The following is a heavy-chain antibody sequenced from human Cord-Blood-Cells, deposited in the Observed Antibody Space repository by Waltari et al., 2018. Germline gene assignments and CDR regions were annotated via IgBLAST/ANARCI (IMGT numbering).Heavy chain of an antibody. V-gene: IGHV2-5*02. D-gene: IGHD3-3*01. CDR1: GFSLGTRGVG. Sequence: QITLKESGPTLVKPTQTLTLTCTFPGFSLGTRGVGVGWIRQPPGKALEWLALIYWDDDKRYSPSLKSRLTITKDTSKNQVVLTMTNMDPVDTATYYCAHGPPNYDFWSGYYDAFDIWGQGTMVTVSS. J-gene: IGHJ3*02. CDR3: AHGPPNYDFWSGYYDAFDI. CDR2: IYWDDDK.